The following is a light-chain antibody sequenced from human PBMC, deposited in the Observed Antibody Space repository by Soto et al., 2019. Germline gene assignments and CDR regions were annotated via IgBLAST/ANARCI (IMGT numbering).Light chain of an antibody. V-gene: IGKV3-20*01. CDR1: QSVSSSY. J-gene: IGKJ1*01. CDR2: GAS. CDR3: QQYGSSPWT. Sequence: EIVLTQSPGTLSLSPGERATLSCRASQSVSSSYLAWYQQKPGKAPRLLIHGASSRATGIPDRFSGSGSGTDLTLTISRLEPEDFAVYYCQQYGSSPWTFGQGTKVELK.